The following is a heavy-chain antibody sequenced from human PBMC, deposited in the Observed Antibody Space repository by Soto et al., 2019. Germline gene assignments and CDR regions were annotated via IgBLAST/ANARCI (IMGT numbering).Heavy chain of an antibody. Sequence: GESLKISCKGSGYSFTSYWISWVRQMPGKGLEWMGRIDPSDSYTNYSPSFQGHVTISADKSISTAYLQWSSLKASDTAMYYCAGYCGGSCYSYYGMDVWGQGTTVTVSS. CDR1: GYSFTSYW. CDR2: IDPSDSYT. J-gene: IGHJ6*02. D-gene: IGHD2-15*01. CDR3: AGYCGGSCYSYYGMDV. V-gene: IGHV5-10-1*01.